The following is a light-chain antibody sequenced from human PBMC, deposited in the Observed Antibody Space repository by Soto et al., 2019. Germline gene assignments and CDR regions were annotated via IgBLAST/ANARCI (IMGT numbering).Light chain of an antibody. J-gene: IGKJ1*01. CDR2: GES. Sequence: EIVVTQSPATLSVSPGERATLSCRASQSVSSNLAWYQQKPGQAPRLLIYGESTRATGIPARFSGSGSGTEFTLTISSLQSEDFAIYFCQQYNNWPPDRTFGQGTKVEIK. CDR1: QSVSSN. V-gene: IGKV3-15*01. CDR3: QQYNNWPPDRT.